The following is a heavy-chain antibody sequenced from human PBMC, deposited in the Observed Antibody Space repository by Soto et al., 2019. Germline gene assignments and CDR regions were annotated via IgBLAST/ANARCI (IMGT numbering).Heavy chain of an antibody. Sequence: SETLSLTCAVYGGSFSGYYWSWIRQPPGKGLEWIGEINHSGSTNYNPSLKSRVTISVDTSKNQFSLKLSSVTAADTAVYYCGRGRGLTGYYKLDYWGQGTLVTVSS. J-gene: IGHJ4*02. D-gene: IGHD3-9*01. V-gene: IGHV4-34*01. CDR1: GGSFSGYY. CDR2: INHSGST. CDR3: GRGRGLTGYYKLDY.